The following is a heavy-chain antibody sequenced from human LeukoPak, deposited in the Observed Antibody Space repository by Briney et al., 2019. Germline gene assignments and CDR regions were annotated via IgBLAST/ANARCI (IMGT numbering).Heavy chain of an antibody. Sequence: PGGSLRLSCAASGFTFSSYSMNWVRQAPGKGLECVSSISSSSSYIYYADSVKGRFTISRDNAKNSLYLQMNSLRAEDTAVYYCARGGRSGSYLDAFDIWGQGTMVTVSS. CDR1: GFTFSSYS. D-gene: IGHD1-26*01. V-gene: IGHV3-21*01. CDR3: ARGGRSGSYLDAFDI. CDR2: ISSSSSYI. J-gene: IGHJ3*02.